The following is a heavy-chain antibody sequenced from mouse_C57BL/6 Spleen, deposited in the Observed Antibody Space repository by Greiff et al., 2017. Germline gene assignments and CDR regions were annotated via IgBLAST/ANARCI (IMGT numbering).Heavy chain of an antibody. Sequence: EVKLMESGGGLVKPGGSLKLSCAASGFTFSDYGMYWVRQAPEKGLEWVAYISSGSSTIYYADTVKGRFTISRDNAKNTLFLQMTSLRSEDTAMYYCARGRPLDYWGQGTTLTVSS. V-gene: IGHV5-17*01. CDR2: ISSGSSTI. J-gene: IGHJ2*01. CDR3: ARGRPLDY. CDR1: GFTFSDYG.